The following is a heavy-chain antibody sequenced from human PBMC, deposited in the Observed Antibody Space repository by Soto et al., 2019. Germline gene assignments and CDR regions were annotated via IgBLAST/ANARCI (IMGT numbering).Heavy chain of an antibody. Sequence: QLQLQESGPGLVKPSETLSLTCTVSGGSISSSSYYWGWIRQPPGKGLEWIGSIYYSGSTYYNPSLKSRVTISVDTSKNQFSLKLSSVTAADTAVYYCARQDWQQERYFDWFDWFDPWGQGTLVTVSS. CDR1: GGSISSSSYY. V-gene: IGHV4-39*01. J-gene: IGHJ5*02. D-gene: IGHD3-9*01. CDR2: IYYSGST. CDR3: ARQDWQQERYFDWFDWFDP.